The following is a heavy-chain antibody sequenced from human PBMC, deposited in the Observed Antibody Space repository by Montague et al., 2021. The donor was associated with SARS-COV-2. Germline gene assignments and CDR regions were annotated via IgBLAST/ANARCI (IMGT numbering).Heavy chain of an antibody. V-gene: IGHV4-59*08. D-gene: IGHD1-1*01. J-gene: IGHJ5*02. CDR1: GGTVRDYY. CDR2: IFYNGYT. CDR3: ARHSVSEDGTFFRSYFDP. Sequence: SETLSLTCTVSGGTVRDYYWNWIRQTPGKGLEWIGYIFYNGYTKYNPSLESRATLSVDTPGNQFFLSLRSVTASDTATYFCARHSVSEDGTFFRSYFDPWGQGAQVIVSS.